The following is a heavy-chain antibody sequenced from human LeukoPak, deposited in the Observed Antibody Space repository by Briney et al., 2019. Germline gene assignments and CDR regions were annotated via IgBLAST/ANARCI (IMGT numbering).Heavy chain of an antibody. D-gene: IGHD4-11*01. CDR2: ISSSSNYI. CDR1: GLTFSSYN. CDR3: ARGTPTTRDFDY. V-gene: IGHV3-21*01. J-gene: IGHJ4*02. Sequence: GGSLRLSCAASGLTFSSYNMNWVRQGPGKGLEWVSFISSSSNYIYYADSVKGRFTISRDNAKNSLLLQMNGLGAEDTAVYYCARGTPTTRDFDYWGQGTLVTVSS.